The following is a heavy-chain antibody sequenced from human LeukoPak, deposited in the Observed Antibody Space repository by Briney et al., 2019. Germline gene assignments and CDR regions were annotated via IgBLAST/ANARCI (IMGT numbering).Heavy chain of an antibody. CDR1: GLTFSSYA. Sequence: GGSLRLSCAASGLTFSSYAMSWVRQAPGKGLEWVSAISGSGGSTYYADSVKGRFTISRDNSKNTLFLQMNSLRAEDTAVYYCAKARHYGDSDLDYWGQGTLVTVSS. D-gene: IGHD4-17*01. V-gene: IGHV3-23*01. J-gene: IGHJ4*02. CDR3: AKARHYGDSDLDY. CDR2: ISGSGGST.